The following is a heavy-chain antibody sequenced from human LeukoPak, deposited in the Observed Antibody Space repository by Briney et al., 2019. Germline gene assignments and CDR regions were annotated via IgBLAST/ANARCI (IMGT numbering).Heavy chain of an antibody. D-gene: IGHD2-2*01. CDR1: GFTLSSYA. CDR2: ISGSGGST. V-gene: IGHV3-23*01. CDR3: AKDLGYCSSTSCSGGDY. Sequence: GGSLRLSCAASGFTLSSYAMSWVRQAPGKGLEWVPAISGSGGSTYYADSVKGRFTISRDNSKNTLYLQMNSLRAEDTAVYYCAKDLGYCSSTSCSGGDYWGQGTLVTVSS. J-gene: IGHJ4*02.